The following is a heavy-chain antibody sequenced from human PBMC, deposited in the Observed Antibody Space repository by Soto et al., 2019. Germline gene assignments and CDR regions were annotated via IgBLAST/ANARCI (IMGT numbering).Heavy chain of an antibody. D-gene: IGHD6-19*01. CDR2: INHSGST. CDR1: GGSFSGYY. CDR3: ARGIAVAAYYYYYYMDV. J-gene: IGHJ6*03. Sequence: SETLSLTCAVYGGSFSGYYWSWIRQPPGKGLEWIGEINHSGSTNYNPSLKSRVTISVDTSKNQFSLNLSSVTAADTAVYYCARGIAVAAYYYYYYMDVWGKGTTVTVSS. V-gene: IGHV4-34*01.